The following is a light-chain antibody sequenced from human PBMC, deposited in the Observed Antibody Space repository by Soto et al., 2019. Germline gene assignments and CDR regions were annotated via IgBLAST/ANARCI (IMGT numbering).Light chain of an antibody. V-gene: IGKV3-11*01. CDR1: QNISSK. Sequence: EVVLTQSPATLSVSPGERATLSCRSSQNISSKLAWYQQKPGQAPRLLIYDASNRATGIPARFSGSGSGTDFTLTISSLEPEDFAVYYCQQRSNWPPWTFGQGTKVDI. J-gene: IGKJ1*01. CDR3: QQRSNWPPWT. CDR2: DAS.